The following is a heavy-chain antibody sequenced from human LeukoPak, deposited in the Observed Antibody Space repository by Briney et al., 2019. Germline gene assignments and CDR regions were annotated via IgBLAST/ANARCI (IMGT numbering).Heavy chain of an antibody. D-gene: IGHD3-10*01. CDR2: IRSKAYGGTT. CDR3: TRVLGITMVRGSLYY. Sequence: TGGSLRLSCTASGFTFGDYAMGWFRQAPGKGLEWVGFIRSKAYGGTTEYAASVKGRFTISRDDSKSIAYLQMNSLKTEDTAVYYCTRVLGITMVRGSLYYWGQGTLVTVSS. V-gene: IGHV3-49*03. J-gene: IGHJ4*02. CDR1: GFTFGDYA.